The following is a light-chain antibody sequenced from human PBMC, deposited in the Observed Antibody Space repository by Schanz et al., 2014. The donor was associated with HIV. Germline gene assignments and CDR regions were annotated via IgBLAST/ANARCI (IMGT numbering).Light chain of an antibody. CDR1: NSNIGINA. V-gene: IGLV1-44*01. CDR2: GDN. CDR3: AAWDDSLNGVV. Sequence: QSVLTQPPSASGAPGQRVTISCSGSNSNIGINAVNWYQQLPGAAPKLLIYGDNLRPAGVPDRFSGSKSGTSASLAISGLQSEDEADYYCAAWDDSLNGVVFGGGTKLTVL. J-gene: IGLJ2*01.